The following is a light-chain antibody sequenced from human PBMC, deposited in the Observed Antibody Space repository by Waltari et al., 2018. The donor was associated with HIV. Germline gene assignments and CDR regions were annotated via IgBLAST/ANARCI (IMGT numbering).Light chain of an antibody. V-gene: IGKV3-15*01. Sequence: EIVMTQSPATLSVSLGERVTLSCRASQNVITNLAWYQQKPGQAPRLLIYGASTRATDIPSRFSGGGSGTEFTLTIGILQSEDSASYYCQQYNNWPRTFGQGTKVEVK. J-gene: IGKJ1*01. CDR3: QQYNNWPRT. CDR2: GAS. CDR1: QNVITN.